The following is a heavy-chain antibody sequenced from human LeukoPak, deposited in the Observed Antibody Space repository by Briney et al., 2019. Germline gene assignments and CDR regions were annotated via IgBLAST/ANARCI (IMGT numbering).Heavy chain of an antibody. CDR2: INHSGST. CDR1: GGSFSGYY. Sequence: KPSETLSLTCAVYGGSFSGYYWSWIRQPPGKGLEWIGEINHSGSTNYNPSLKSRVTISVDTSKNQFSLKLSSVTAADTAVYYCARHLVVRKGYSYGNYYYYYMDVWGKGTTVTISS. J-gene: IGHJ6*03. D-gene: IGHD5-18*01. CDR3: ARHLVVRKGYSYGNYYYYYMDV. V-gene: IGHV4-34*01.